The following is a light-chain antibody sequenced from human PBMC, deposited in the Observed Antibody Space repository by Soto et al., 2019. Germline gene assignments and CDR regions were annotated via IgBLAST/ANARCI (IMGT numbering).Light chain of an antibody. CDR3: QQYVSSSLT. CDR2: GTS. J-gene: IGKJ4*01. V-gene: IGKV3-20*01. CDR1: QSVNSRY. Sequence: EIVLTQSPGTLSFSPGERATLSCRASQSVNSRYLAWYQQKPGQAPNLLIYGTSSRASGIPDRFSGSGSGTGFTLTISRLEPEDFAVYYCQQYVSSSLTFGGGTKVDIK.